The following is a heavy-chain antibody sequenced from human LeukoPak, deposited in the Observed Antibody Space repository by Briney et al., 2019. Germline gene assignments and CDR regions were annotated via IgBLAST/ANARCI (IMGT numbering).Heavy chain of an antibody. CDR3: AKDSYDSSGYPDY. CDR2: ISYDGSNK. Sequence: PGRSLRLSCAASGFTFSSYGMHWVRQAPGKGLEWVAVISYDGSNKYYADSVKGRFTISRDNSKNALYLQMNSLRAEDTAVYYCAKDSYDSSGYPDYWGQGTLVTVSS. CDR1: GFTFSSYG. D-gene: IGHD3-22*01. J-gene: IGHJ4*02. V-gene: IGHV3-30*18.